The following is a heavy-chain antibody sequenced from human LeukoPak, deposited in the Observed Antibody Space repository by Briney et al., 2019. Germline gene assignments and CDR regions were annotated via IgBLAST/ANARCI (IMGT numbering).Heavy chain of an antibody. J-gene: IGHJ3*01. Sequence: GGSLRLSCAASGFTVSSNYMSWVRQAPGKGLECVSLIYSGGSTYYADSVKGRFTISRDNSKNTVYLQMNSLRAEDTAVYYCARDSLATIAAFDVWGQGRMVIVSS. V-gene: IGHV3-53*01. D-gene: IGHD5-24*01. CDR2: IYSGGST. CDR1: GFTVSSNY. CDR3: ARDSLATIAAFDV.